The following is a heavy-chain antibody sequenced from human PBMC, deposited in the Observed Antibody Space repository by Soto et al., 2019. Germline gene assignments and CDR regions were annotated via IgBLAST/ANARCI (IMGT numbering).Heavy chain of an antibody. CDR1: GYTFTGYY. CDR3: ARADIVVVPAANYGMDV. Sequence: RASVKVSCKASGYTFTGYYMHWVRQAPGQGLEWMGWINPNSGGTNYAQKFQGWVTMTRDTSISTAYMELSRLRSDDTAVYYCARADIVVVPAANYGMDVWGQGTTVTVSS. CDR2: INPNSGGT. D-gene: IGHD2-2*01. J-gene: IGHJ6*02. V-gene: IGHV1-2*04.